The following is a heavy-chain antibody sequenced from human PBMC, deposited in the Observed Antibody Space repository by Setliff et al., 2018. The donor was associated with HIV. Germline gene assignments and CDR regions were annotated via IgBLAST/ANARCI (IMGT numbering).Heavy chain of an antibody. J-gene: IGHJ4*02. V-gene: IGHV3-33*06. Sequence: PGGSLRLSCAASGFTFRNYGMHWVRQAPGKGLEWVAIIWYDGSKKYYADSMKGRFTMSRDNSKNTLYLQMNSLRAEDTAVYYCAKDHKGYYYDSSGYHYEGVDYWGQGTLVTVSS. D-gene: IGHD3-22*01. CDR2: IWYDGSKK. CDR3: AKDHKGYYYDSSGYHYEGVDY. CDR1: GFTFRNYG.